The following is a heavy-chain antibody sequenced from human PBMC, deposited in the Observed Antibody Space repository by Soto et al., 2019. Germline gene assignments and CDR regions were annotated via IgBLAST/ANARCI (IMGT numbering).Heavy chain of an antibody. CDR3: AHPRGYGVFDAYDI. D-gene: IGHD4-17*01. CDR1: GFTFSSYD. V-gene: IGHV3-23*01. J-gene: IGHJ3*02. Sequence: PGGSLRLSCAASGFTFSSYDMSWVRRAPGKGLEWVSAISCSGDYTYYDASVKGRFTISRDNSIKRLYLQVNSLRTEDTAVYYCAHPRGYGVFDAYDIWGQGAMVTVSS. CDR2: ISCSGDYT.